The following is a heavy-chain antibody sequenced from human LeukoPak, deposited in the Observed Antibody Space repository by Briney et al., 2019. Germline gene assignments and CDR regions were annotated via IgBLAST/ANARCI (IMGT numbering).Heavy chain of an antibody. V-gene: IGHV3-23*01. D-gene: IGHD3-3*01. CDR1: GFTFSSYA. J-gene: IGHJ6*02. Sequence: GGSLRLSCAASGFTFSSYAMSWVRQAPGKGLEWVSALSGSGGGTYYADSVKGRFTISRDNSKNTLYLQMNSLRAEDTAIYYCAKDAITIFGVVITGYYYGMDVWGQGTTVTVSS. CDR3: AKDAITIFGVVITGYYYGMDV. CDR2: LSGSGGGT.